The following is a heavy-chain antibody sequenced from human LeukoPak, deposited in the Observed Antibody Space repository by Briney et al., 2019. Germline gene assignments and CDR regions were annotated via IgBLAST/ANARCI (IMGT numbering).Heavy chain of an antibody. J-gene: IGHJ3*02. Sequence: GGSLRLSCAASGFTFSNYVMSWVRLVPGKGLEWVSAMTGSSDSTYYADSVKGRFTISRDNSKNTLYLQMNSLRVEDTAVYYCAKEEYYYDSSGYCPAFDIWGQGTMVTVSS. V-gene: IGHV3-23*01. CDR2: MTGSSDST. CDR3: AKEEYYYDSSGYCPAFDI. D-gene: IGHD3-22*01. CDR1: GFTFSNYV.